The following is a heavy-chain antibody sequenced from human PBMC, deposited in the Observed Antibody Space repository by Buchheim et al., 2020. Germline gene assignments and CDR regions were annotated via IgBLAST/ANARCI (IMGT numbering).Heavy chain of an antibody. J-gene: IGHJ5*02. CDR3: ARTYYDFWSGSRWWFDP. D-gene: IGHD3-3*01. Sequence: QVQLVQSGAEVKKPGASVKVSCKASGYTFTSYYMHWVRQAPGQGLEWMGIINPSGGDTSYAQKFQGRVTMTRDTSTSTAYMELSSLRSEDTAVYYCARTYYDFWSGSRWWFDPWGQGTL. CDR2: INPSGGDT. CDR1: GYTFTSYY. V-gene: IGHV1-46*01.